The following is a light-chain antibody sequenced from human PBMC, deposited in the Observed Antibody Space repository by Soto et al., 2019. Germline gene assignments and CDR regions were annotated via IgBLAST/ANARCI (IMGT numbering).Light chain of an antibody. Sequence: EIVLTQSPGTLSLSPGERATLSCRASQSVSSSYLAWYQQKPGQAPRLLIYGASSRATGIPDRFSGSGSGTDFTLTISRLEPEDFAVYYCPQGDGSPRLTCGGGTKLEIK. J-gene: IGKJ4*01. CDR2: GAS. CDR3: PQGDGSPRLT. V-gene: IGKV3-20*01. CDR1: QSVSSSY.